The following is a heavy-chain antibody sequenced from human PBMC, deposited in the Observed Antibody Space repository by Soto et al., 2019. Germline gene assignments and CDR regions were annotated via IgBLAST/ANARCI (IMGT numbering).Heavy chain of an antibody. CDR2: IYPGDSDT. CDR3: ARRATRGMDV. D-gene: IGHD2-15*01. J-gene: IGHJ6*02. CDR1: GYSFTDYW. Sequence: PGESLKISCKASGYSFTDYWIGWVRQMPGKGLEWMGIIYPGDSDTKYSPSFQGQVTMSADKSISTAYLQWNSLKASDTAMYYCARRATRGMDVWGQGTTVTVSS. V-gene: IGHV5-51*01.